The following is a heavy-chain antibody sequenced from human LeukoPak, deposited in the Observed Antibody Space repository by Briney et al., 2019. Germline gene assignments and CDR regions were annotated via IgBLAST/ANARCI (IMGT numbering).Heavy chain of an antibody. V-gene: IGHV4-39*01. CDR2: IYYSGST. CDR3: ARHGGSPDWFDP. CDR1: GGSAISSAYY. Sequence: SETLSLTCTVSGGSAISSAYYWGWIRQPPGKGLEWIGNIYYSGSTYYNPSLKSRVTISVDTSKNQFSLKLSSVTAADTALYYCARHGGSPDWFDPWGQGTLVTVSS. J-gene: IGHJ5*02. D-gene: IGHD6-19*01.